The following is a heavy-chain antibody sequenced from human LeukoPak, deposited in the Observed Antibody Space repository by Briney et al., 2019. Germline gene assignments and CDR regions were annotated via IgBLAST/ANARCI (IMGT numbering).Heavy chain of an antibody. CDR1: GGSISSSTYY. Sequence: TSSETLSLTCTVSGGSISSSTYYWGWIRQPPGKGLEWIGSVYYSEISYYNPSLESRVTIFVDTSQNQFSLKLNSVTAADTALYYCARRIPVVRGALFWGDPHETRKALSTRGYAFDIWGQGTMVTVS. CDR2: VYYSEIS. J-gene: IGHJ3*02. D-gene: IGHD3-10*01. CDR3: ARRIPVVRGALFWGDPHETRKALSTRGYAFDI. V-gene: IGHV4-39*01.